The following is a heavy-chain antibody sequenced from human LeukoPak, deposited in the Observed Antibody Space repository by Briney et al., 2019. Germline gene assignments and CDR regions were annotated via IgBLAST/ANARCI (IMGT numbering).Heavy chain of an antibody. V-gene: IGHV4-59*02. CDR1: GVSVSNHY. Sequence: SETLSLTCSVSGVSVSNHYWSWIRQPPGKGLEWIGYIYYSGSTNYNPSLKSRVTISVDTSKNQFSLKLSSVTAADTAVYYCARDGWELLGEDAFDIWGQGTMVTVSS. D-gene: IGHD1-26*01. CDR2: IYYSGST. J-gene: IGHJ3*02. CDR3: ARDGWELLGEDAFDI.